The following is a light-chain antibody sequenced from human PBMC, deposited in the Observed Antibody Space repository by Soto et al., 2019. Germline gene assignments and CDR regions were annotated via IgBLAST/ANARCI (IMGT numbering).Light chain of an antibody. V-gene: IGLV2-11*01. Sequence: QSVLTQPRSVSGSPGQSVAISCTGTSSDVGGYNYVSWYHQHPGKAPKFMIYDVTKRPSGVPDRFSGSKSGNTASLTISGLQAEDEADYYCCSYAGSSYVFGTGTKVTVL. CDR1: SSDVGGYNY. CDR2: DVT. J-gene: IGLJ1*01. CDR3: CSYAGSSYV.